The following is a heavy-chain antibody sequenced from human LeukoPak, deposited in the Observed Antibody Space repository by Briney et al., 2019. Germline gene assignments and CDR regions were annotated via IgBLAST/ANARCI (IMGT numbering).Heavy chain of an antibody. CDR2: IYYSGST. CDR1: GGSISSYY. CDR3: ARRGSGSSATWFDP. D-gene: IGHD1-26*01. V-gene: IGHV4-59*08. J-gene: IGHJ5*02. Sequence: TSETLSLTCTVSGGSISSYYWSWIRQPPGKGLEWIGYIYYSGSTNYNPSLKSRVTISVDTSKNQFSLKLSSVTAADTAVYYCARRGSGSSATWFDPWGQGTLVTVSS.